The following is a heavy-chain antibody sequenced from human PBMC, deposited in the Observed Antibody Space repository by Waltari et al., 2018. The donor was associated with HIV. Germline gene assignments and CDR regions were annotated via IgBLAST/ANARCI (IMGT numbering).Heavy chain of an antibody. J-gene: IGHJ6*02. CDR2: ISYDGNNK. V-gene: IGHV3-30*18. D-gene: IGHD3-3*01. CDR1: GFTFSSYG. Sequence: QVQLVESGGGVVQPGRSLRLSCAASGFTFSSYGMYWVRQAPGKGLEWVAIISYDGNNKYYADSVKGRFTISRDNSKNMLFLQMNSLRPEDTAVFYCAKERVGAIFGVLSPYYYYGMDVWGQGTTVTVSS. CDR3: AKERVGAIFGVLSPYYYYGMDV.